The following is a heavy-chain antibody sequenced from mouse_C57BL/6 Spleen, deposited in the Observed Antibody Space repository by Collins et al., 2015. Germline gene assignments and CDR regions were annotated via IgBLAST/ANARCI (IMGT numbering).Heavy chain of an antibody. Sequence: QVQLQQSGADLVKPGASVKMSCKASGYTFTTYPIEWMKQSPGKSLEWIGTFHPYDDDTKYNEKFKGKATLTVEKSSSSVSLELSRLISDDSAVYYCARGSNWDDYFDYWGQGTSLTVSS. V-gene: IGHV1-47*01. CDR2: FHPYDDDT. CDR1: GYTFTTYP. CDR3: ARGSNWDDYFDY. D-gene: IGHD4-1*01. J-gene: IGHJ2*02.